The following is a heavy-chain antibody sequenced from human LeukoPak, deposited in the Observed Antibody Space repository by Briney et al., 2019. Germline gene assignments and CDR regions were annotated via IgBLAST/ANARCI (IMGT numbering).Heavy chain of an antibody. CDR2: IIPILGIA. V-gene: IGHV1-69*04. CDR3: ARVEKLVRLVDY. CDR1: GGTFSSYA. D-gene: IGHD6-6*01. J-gene: IGHJ4*02. Sequence: ASVKVSCKASGGTFSSYAISWVRQAPGQGLEWMGRIIPILGIANYAQKFQGRVTITADKSTSTAYMELSSLRSEDTAVYYCARVEKLVRLVDYWGQGTLVTVSS.